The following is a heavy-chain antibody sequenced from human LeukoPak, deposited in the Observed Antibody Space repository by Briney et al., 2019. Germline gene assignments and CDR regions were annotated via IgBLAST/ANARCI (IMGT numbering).Heavy chain of an antibody. J-gene: IGHJ4*02. D-gene: IGHD3-3*01. Sequence: GSLRLSRVASGYTFSSYWMHCVREAPGKGLVCVSRINSDGSSTSYADSVKGRFTISRDNAKNTLYLQMNSLRAEDTAVYYCARVGNDFWSGYYAHFDYWGQGTLVTVSS. CDR3: ARVGNDFWSGYYAHFDY. CDR1: GYTFSSYW. V-gene: IGHV3-74*01. CDR2: INSDGSST.